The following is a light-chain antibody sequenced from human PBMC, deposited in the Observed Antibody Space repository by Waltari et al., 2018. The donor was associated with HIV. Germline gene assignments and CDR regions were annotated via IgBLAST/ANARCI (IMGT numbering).Light chain of an antibody. V-gene: IGLV2-11*01. Sequence: QSALTQPRSVSGSPRQSVTISCTGTSSPIGYFAYVSWYQQFPGKAPKVIIYEVNQRPSGVPDRFTGSKSGITASLTISGLQGEDEADYYCCSYAGAYTYVFGTGTKVTVL. CDR3: CSYAGAYTYV. J-gene: IGLJ1*01. CDR1: SSPIGYFAY. CDR2: EVN.